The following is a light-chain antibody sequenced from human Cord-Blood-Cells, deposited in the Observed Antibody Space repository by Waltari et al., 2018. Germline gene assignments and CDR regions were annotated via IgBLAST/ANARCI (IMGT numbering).Light chain of an antibody. CDR2: EVS. J-gene: IGLJ2*01. CDR3: SSYTSSSTLV. Sequence: SALTQPASVSGSPGQSFTTSCTRNSIDVGGYNYVPWYQQHPGKAPKLMIYEVSNRPSGVSNRFSGSKSGNTASLTISGLQAEDEADYYCSSYTSSSTLVFGGGTKLTVL. CDR1: SIDVGGYNY. V-gene: IGLV2-14*01.